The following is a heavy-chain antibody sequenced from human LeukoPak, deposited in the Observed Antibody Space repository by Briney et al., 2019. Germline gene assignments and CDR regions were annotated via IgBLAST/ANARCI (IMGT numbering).Heavy chain of an antibody. CDR2: INHSGST. Sequence: SSETLSLTCAVYGGSFSGYYWSWIRQPPGKGLEWIGEINHSGSTNYNPSLKSRVTISVDTSKNQFSLKLSSVTAADTAVHYCARGGNSFGYWGQGTLVTVSS. J-gene: IGHJ4*02. CDR1: GGSFSGYY. CDR3: ARGGNSFGY. D-gene: IGHD2-15*01. V-gene: IGHV4-34*01.